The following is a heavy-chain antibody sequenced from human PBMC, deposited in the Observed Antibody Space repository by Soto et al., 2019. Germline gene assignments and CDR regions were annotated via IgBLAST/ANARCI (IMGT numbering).Heavy chain of an antibody. D-gene: IGHD6-19*01. V-gene: IGHV3-9*01. CDR3: AKDNRIAVAGIFDY. CDR2: ISWNSGSI. CDR1: GFTFDDYA. J-gene: IGHJ4*02. Sequence: SLKISCAASGFTFDDYAMHWVRQAPGKGLEWVSGISWNSGSIGYADSVKGRFTISRDNAKNSLYLQMNSLRAEDTALYYCAKDNRIAVAGIFDYWGQGTLVTVSS.